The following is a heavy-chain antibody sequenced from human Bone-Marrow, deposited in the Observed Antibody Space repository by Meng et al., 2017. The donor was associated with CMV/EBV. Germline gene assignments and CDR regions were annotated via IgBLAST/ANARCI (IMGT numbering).Heavy chain of an antibody. V-gene: IGHV1-46*01. Sequence: ASVKVSCKASGYTFTSYYMHWVRQAPGQGLEWMGIINPSGGSTSYAQKFQGRVAMTRDTSTSTVYMELSSLRSEDTAVYYCARETWGVGIVVVPAKNYYYGMDVWGQGNTVTVSS. CDR1: GYTFTSYY. CDR2: INPSGGST. D-gene: IGHD2-2*01. CDR3: ARETWGVGIVVVPAKNYYYGMDV. J-gene: IGHJ6*02.